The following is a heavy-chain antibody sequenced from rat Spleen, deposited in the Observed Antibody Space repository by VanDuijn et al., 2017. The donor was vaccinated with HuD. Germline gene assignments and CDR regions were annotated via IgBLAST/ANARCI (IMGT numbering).Heavy chain of an antibody. J-gene: IGHJ3*01. Sequence: EVQLVESDGGLVQPGRSLKLSCAASGFTFSDYYMAWVRQAPTKGLEWVATISFDGSGTYYRDSVKGRFTISRDNAKSTLYLQMDSLRSEDTATYYCASRTGNWFAYWGQGTLVTVSS. CDR3: ASRTGNWFAY. CDR1: GFTFSDYY. D-gene: IGHD5-1*01. CDR2: ISFDGSGT. V-gene: IGHV5-29*01.